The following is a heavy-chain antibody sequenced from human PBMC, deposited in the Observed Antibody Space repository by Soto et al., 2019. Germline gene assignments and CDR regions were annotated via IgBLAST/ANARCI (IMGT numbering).Heavy chain of an antibody. V-gene: IGHV3-23*01. CDR3: AKGSRSGYYTPYY. CDR1: GFAFCNYA. Sequence: GGSTILSCAASGFAFCNYAMSWGRPSNCKLLDWVSAISGSGGSTYYADSVKGRFTISRDNSKNTLYLQMNSLRAEDTAVYYCAKGSRSGYYTPYY. D-gene: IGHD3-3*01. J-gene: IGHJ6*01. CDR2: ISGSGGST.